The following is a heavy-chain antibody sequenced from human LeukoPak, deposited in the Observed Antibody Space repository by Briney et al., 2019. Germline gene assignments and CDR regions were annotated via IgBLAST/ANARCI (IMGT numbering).Heavy chain of an antibody. CDR3: ARGDSSSWYKVDYFDY. CDR1: GASISSYY. J-gene: IGHJ4*02. D-gene: IGHD6-13*01. CDR2: IYYSGST. V-gene: IGHV4-59*01. Sequence: PSETLSLTCTVSGASISSYYWSWIRQPPGKGLEWIGYIYYSGSTNYNPSLKSRVTISVDTSKNQFSLKLSSVTAADTAVYYCARGDSSSWYKVDYFDYWGQGTLVTVSS.